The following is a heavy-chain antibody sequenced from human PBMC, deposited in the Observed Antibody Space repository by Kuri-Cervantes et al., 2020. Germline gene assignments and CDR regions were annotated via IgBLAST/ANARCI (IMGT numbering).Heavy chain of an antibody. CDR1: GGSVSSGSYY. D-gene: IGHD6-19*01. J-gene: IGHJ3*02. V-gene: IGHV4-61*01. CDR3: ASSAEQWLVHRDAFDI. CDR2: IYYSGST. Sequence: SETLSLTCTVSGGSVSSGSYYWSWIRQPPGKGLEWIGYIYYSGSTNYNPSLKSRVTISVDTSKNQFSLKLSSVTAADTAVYYCASSAEQWLVHRDAFDIWGQGTMVTVSS.